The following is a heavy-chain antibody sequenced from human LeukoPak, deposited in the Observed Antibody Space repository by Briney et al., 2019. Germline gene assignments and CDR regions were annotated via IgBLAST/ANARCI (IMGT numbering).Heavy chain of an antibody. CDR1: GGSIISSNW. Sequence: SGTLSLTCSVSGGSIISSNWWSWVRQPPEKGLEWIGEIYHSGSTNYNPSLKSRVTISIDKSKNQFSLKLTSVTAADTAVYYCAKNSPLSASDTWGQGTMVTVSS. CDR3: AKNSPLSASDT. J-gene: IGHJ3*02. D-gene: IGHD2/OR15-2a*01. V-gene: IGHV4-4*02. CDR2: IYHSGST.